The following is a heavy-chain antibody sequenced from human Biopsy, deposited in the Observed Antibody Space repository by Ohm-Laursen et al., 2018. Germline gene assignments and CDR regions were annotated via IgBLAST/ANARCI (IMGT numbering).Heavy chain of an antibody. CDR3: ARPSGGVSTIGFDP. Sequence: ASVKGSCKASGYDFLDFHIHWVRQVPGQGLEWIGHINPHTGVTKYAQKFLDRITMTGDTSISTAYMDLSRLTSADTGIYYCARPSGGVSTIGFDPWGQGTLVIVSS. D-gene: IGHD5/OR15-5a*01. J-gene: IGHJ5*02. V-gene: IGHV1-2*05. CDR2: INPHTGVT. CDR1: GYDFLDFH.